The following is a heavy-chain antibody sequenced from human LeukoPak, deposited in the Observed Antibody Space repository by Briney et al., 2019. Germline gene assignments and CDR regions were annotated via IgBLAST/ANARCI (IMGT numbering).Heavy chain of an antibody. CDR1: GGSFSGYY. J-gene: IGHJ4*02. V-gene: IGHV3-15*01. CDR2: IKSKTDGGTT. Sequence: PSETLSLTCAVYGGSFSGYYWSWVRQAPGKGLEWVGRIKSKTDGGTTDYAAPVKGRFTISRDDSKNTLYLQMNSLKTEDTAVYYCTTEDIVVVGYVDYWGQGTLVTVSS. CDR3: TTEDIVVVGYVDY. D-gene: IGHD2-15*01.